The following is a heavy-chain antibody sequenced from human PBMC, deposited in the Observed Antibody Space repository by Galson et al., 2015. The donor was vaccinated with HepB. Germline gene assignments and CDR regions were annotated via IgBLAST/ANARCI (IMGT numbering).Heavy chain of an antibody. V-gene: IGHV3-23*01. J-gene: IGHJ6*02. D-gene: IGHD3-22*01. CDR2: ISGSGGST. CDR1: GFTFSSYA. CDR3: AKEGPIVVDQGYGYGMDV. Sequence: SLRLSCAASGFTFSSYAMSWVRQAPGKGLEWVSAISGSGGSTYYADSVKGRFTISRDNSKNTLYLQMNSLRAEDTAVYYCAKEGPIVVDQGYGYGMDVWGQGTTVTVSS.